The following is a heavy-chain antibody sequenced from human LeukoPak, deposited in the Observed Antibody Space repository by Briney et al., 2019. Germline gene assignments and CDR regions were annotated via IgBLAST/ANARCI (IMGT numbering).Heavy chain of an antibody. CDR1: GFTFSNYA. CDR2: ISYDGSNK. Sequence: HPGGSLRLSCAASGFTFSNYAMSWVRQAPGKGLEWVAVISYDGSNKYYADSVKGRFTISRDNSKNTLYLQMNSLRAEDTAVYYCAKALRSRASIAVAGGWGQGTLVTVSS. CDR3: AKALRSRASIAVAGG. V-gene: IGHV3-30*18. D-gene: IGHD6-19*01. J-gene: IGHJ4*02.